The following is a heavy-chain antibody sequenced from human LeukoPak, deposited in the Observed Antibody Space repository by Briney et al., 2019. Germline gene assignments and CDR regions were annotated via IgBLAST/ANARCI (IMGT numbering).Heavy chain of an antibody. V-gene: IGHV4-59*08. CDR3: AGHRPPIGFDY. CDR2: IYYSGST. Sequence: SETLSLTCTVSGGSISSYYWSWIRQPPGKGLEWSGYIYYSGSTNYNPSLTSRVTISVDTSKNQFSLKPRSVTAADTAVYYCAGHRPPIGFDYWGQGTLVTVSS. D-gene: IGHD1-26*01. J-gene: IGHJ4*02. CDR1: GGSISSYY.